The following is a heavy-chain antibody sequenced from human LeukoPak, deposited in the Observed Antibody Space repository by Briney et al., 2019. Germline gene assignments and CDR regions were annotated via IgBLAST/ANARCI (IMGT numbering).Heavy chain of an antibody. J-gene: IGHJ1*01. CDR2: IYHSGST. CDR1: GGSISSGGYY. D-gene: IGHD1-26*01. V-gene: IGHV4-30-2*01. Sequence: SETLSLTCTVSGGSISSGGYYWSWIRQPPGKGLEWIGYIYHSGSTYYNPSLKSRVTISVDRSKNQFSLKLSSVTAADTAVYYCARSRSSGSYYFAEYFQHWGQGTLVTVSS. CDR3: ARSRSSGSYYFAEYFQH.